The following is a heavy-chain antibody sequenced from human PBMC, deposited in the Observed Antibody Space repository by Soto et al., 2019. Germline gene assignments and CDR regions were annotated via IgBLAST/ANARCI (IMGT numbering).Heavy chain of an antibody. D-gene: IGHD2-21*02. J-gene: IGHJ4*02. V-gene: IGHV4-4*07. CDR1: GCSISSYY. Sequence: PXETLSLTCTVAGCSISSYYWSWIRQPAGKGLEWIGRIYTSGSTNYNPSLKSRVTMSVDTSKNQFSLKLSSVTAADTAVYYCARETGYCGGDCYYYFDYWGQGTLVTVS. CDR3: ARETGYCGGDCYYYFDY. CDR2: IYTSGST.